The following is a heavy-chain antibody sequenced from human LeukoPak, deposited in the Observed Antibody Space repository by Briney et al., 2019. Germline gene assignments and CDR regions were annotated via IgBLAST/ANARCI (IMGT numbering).Heavy chain of an antibody. V-gene: IGHV4-34*01. CDR2: INHSGST. CDR3: ARAPYDHVWGSYRYINWFDP. J-gene: IGHJ5*02. CDR1: GGSFSGYY. D-gene: IGHD3-16*02. Sequence: SETLSLTCAVYGGSFSGYYWSWIRQPPGKGLEWIGEINHSGSTNYNPSLKSRVTISVDTSKNQSSLKLSSVTAADTAVYYCARAPYDHVWGSYRYINWFDPWGQGTLVTVSS.